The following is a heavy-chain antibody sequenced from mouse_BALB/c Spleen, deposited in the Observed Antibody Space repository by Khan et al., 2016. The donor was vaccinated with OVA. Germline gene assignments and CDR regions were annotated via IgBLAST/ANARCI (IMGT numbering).Heavy chain of an antibody. V-gene: IGHV1-4*01. CDR2: INPRSDYT. Sequence: QVQLKQSGAELARPGASVKMSCKASGYTFTSHTMHWVKQRPGQGLEWIGYINPRSDYTQYNQKFNDKAPLTADISSSTAYMQLSSLTSEDSAVYYCARRTTEYALDYWGQGTSVTVS. D-gene: IGHD2-14*01. CDR3: ARRTTEYALDY. CDR1: GYTFTSHT. J-gene: IGHJ4*01.